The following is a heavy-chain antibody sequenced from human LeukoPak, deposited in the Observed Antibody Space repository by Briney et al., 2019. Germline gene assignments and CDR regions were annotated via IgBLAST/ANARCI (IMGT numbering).Heavy chain of an antibody. J-gene: IGHJ3*02. CDR1: GDSISNYY. D-gene: IGHD3-16*02. CDR3: ARGLYPDDAFDI. Sequence: SETLSLTCTVSGDSISNYYWSWIRQPPGKGLECIGYISYSGITNYNPSLKSRATISLDTSKNHFSLKMRSVTAADTAVYYCARGLYPDDAFDIWGQGTMVTVSS. CDR2: ISYSGIT. V-gene: IGHV4-59*08.